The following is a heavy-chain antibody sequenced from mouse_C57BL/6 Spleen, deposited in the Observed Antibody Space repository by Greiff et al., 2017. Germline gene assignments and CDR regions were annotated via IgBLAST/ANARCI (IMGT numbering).Heavy chain of an antibody. Sequence: EVQLQQSGPELAKPGASVKISCKASGYSFTDYNMNWVKQSNGKSLEWIGVINPNYGTTSYNQKFKGKATLTVDQSSSTAYMQLNSLTSEDSAVYYCASDHYSGSSLAHFDYWGQGTTLTVAS. V-gene: IGHV1-39*01. CDR2: INPNYGTT. CDR1: GYSFTDYN. D-gene: IGHD1-1*01. J-gene: IGHJ2*01. CDR3: ASDHYSGSSLAHFDY.